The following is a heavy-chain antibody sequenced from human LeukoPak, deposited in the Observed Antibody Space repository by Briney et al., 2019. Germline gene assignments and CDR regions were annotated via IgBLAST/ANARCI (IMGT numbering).Heavy chain of an antibody. CDR3: ARDGEETYYYDSSGYLPMDY. V-gene: IGHV7-4-1*02. J-gene: IGHJ4*02. CDR2: INTNTGNP. CDR1: GYTFTSYA. D-gene: IGHD3-22*01. Sequence: ASVKVSCKASGYTFTSYAMNWVRQAPGQGLEWMGWINTNTGNPTYAQGFTGRFVFSLDTSVSTAYLQISSLKAEDTAVYYCARDGEETYYYDSSGYLPMDYWGQGTLVTVSS.